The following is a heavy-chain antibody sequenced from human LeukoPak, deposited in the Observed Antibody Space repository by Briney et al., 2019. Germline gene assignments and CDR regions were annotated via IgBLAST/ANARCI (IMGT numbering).Heavy chain of an antibody. CDR1: GFTFDDYA. Sequence: GGSLRLSCAASGFTFDDYAMHWVLQAPGKGLEWVSGISWNSGSIGYADSVKGRFTISRDNAKNSLYLQMNSLRAEDTALYYCAKGQGVDYYDSSGYFRYWGQGTLVTVSS. CDR3: AKGQGVDYYDSSGYFRY. V-gene: IGHV3-9*01. J-gene: IGHJ4*02. D-gene: IGHD3-22*01. CDR2: ISWNSGSI.